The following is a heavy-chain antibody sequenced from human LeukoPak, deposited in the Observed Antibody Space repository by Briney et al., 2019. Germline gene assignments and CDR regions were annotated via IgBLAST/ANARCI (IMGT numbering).Heavy chain of an antibody. CDR2: INHSGST. D-gene: IGHD3-10*02. Sequence: SETLSLTCAVYGVSFSGYYWSWIRQPPGKGLEWIGEINHSGSTNYNPSLKSRVTISVDTSKNQFSLKLSSVTAADTAVYYYARHMFGEEYYFDYWGQGTLVTVSS. CDR3: ARHMFGEEYYFDY. V-gene: IGHV4-34*01. CDR1: GVSFSGYY. J-gene: IGHJ4*02.